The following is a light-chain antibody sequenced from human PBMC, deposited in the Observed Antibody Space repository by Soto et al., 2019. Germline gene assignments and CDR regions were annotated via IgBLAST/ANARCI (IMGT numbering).Light chain of an antibody. V-gene: IGKV1-39*01. CDR2: AAS. Sequence: DIQMTQSPSSLSASVGDRVTITCRASQSISSYLNWYQQKPGKAPKLLIYAASSLQSGVPSRFSGSGSGTDFTLTISSLQPEDFATYYCQQSYSTPPMYTFGQGTKLVIK. CDR1: QSISSY. J-gene: IGKJ2*01. CDR3: QQSYSTPPMYT.